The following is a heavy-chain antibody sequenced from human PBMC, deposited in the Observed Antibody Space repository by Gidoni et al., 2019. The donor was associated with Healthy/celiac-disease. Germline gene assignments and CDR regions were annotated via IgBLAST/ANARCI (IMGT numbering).Heavy chain of an antibody. J-gene: IGHJ4*02. D-gene: IGHD6-19*01. V-gene: IGHV3-7*01. CDR3: AREYYSSGWYHFDY. CDR1: GFTFSSHW. CDR2: IKQDGSEK. Sequence: EVQLVESGGVLVQPGGSLRLSCAASGFTFSSHWMSWVRQAPGKGLEWVANIKQDGSEKYYVDSVKGRFTISRDNAKNSLYLQMNSLRAEDTAVYYCAREYYSSGWYHFDYWGQGTLVTVSS.